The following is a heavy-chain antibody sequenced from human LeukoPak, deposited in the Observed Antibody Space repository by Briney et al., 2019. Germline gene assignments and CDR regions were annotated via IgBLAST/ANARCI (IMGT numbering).Heavy chain of an antibody. CDR1: GGSISSSSYY. CDR3: ASIAAAEEFDY. J-gene: IGHJ4*02. D-gene: IGHD6-13*01. Sequence: PSETLSLTCAVSGGSISSSSYYWGWIRQPPGRGLGWIGSIYYSGSTYYNPSLKSRVTISVDTSKNQFSLKLSSVTAADTAVYYCASIAAAEEFDYWGQGTLVTVSS. V-gene: IGHV4-39*01. CDR2: IYYSGST.